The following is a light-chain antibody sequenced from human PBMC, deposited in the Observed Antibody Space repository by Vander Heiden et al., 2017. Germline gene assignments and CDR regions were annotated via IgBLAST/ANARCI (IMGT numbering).Light chain of an antibody. CDR1: SSDVGGYNY. J-gene: IGLJ1*01. V-gene: IGLV2-8*01. CDR2: EVS. CDR3: SSYASSKNEV. Sequence: QSALTQPPSASGSPGQSVTISCTGTSSDVGGYNYVSWYQQHPGKAPKLMMYEVSKRPSGVPDRFSGSKSGNTASLTVSGLQAEDEADYYCSSYASSKNEVFGTGTKLTVL.